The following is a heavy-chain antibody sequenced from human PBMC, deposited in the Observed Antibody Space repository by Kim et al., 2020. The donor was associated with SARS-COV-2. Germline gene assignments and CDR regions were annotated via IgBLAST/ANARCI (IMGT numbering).Heavy chain of an antibody. CDR3: TTELTGVTAR. D-gene: IGHD2-21*02. CDR2: TT. Sequence: TTDYAAPVKGRFTSSRDDSKNTLYLQMNSLKTGDTAVYYCTTELTGVTARWGQGTLVTVSS. J-gene: IGHJ4*02. V-gene: IGHV3-15*01.